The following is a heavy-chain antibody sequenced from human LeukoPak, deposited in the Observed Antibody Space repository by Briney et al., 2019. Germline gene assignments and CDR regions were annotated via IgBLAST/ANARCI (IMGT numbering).Heavy chain of an antibody. CDR2: ISSSTSSI. D-gene: IGHD5-24*01. J-gene: IGHJ4*02. V-gene: IGHV3-21*01. CDR3: AREGRDGSQG. CDR1: GFTFSSFS. Sequence: GGSLRLSCAASGFTFSSFSLNWVRQAPGKGLEWVSSISSSTSSIYYADSVKGRFTISRDNAKNSLYLQMNSLRAEDSAVYYCAREGRDGSQGWGQGTLVTVSS.